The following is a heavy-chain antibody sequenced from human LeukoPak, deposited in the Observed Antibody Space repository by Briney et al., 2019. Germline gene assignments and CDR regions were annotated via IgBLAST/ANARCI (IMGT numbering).Heavy chain of an antibody. CDR1: GFTFSTYW. Sequence: PGGSLRLSCAASGFTFSTYWMHWVRQAPGKGLVWVSRINRDGSSTSYADSVKGRFTISRDNAKNTLYLQMNSLRAEDTAVYYCARDRETHYDILTGYYTLGDAFDIWGQGTMVTVSS. J-gene: IGHJ3*02. CDR3: ARDRETHYDILTGYYTLGDAFDI. CDR2: INRDGSST. D-gene: IGHD3-9*01. V-gene: IGHV3-74*01.